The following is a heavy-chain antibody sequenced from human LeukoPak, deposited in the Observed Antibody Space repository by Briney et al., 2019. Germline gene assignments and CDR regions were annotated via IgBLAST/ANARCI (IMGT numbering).Heavy chain of an antibody. Sequence: SVKVSCKATGGAFSSYAISWVRQAPGQGLEWMGGIIPIFGTANYAQKFQGRVTITADESTSTAYMELSSLRSEDTAVYYCAREIKLPRGYSGYDPPLYYFDYWGQGTLVTVSS. D-gene: IGHD5-12*01. CDR1: GGAFSSYA. V-gene: IGHV1-69*13. CDR3: AREIKLPRGYSGYDPPLYYFDY. J-gene: IGHJ4*02. CDR2: IIPIFGTA.